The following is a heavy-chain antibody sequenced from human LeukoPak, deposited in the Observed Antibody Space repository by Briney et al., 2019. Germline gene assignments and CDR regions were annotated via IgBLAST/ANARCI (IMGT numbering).Heavy chain of an antibody. D-gene: IGHD3-10*01. CDR3: ARVVRGVMGATYYFDY. J-gene: IGHJ4*02. CDR2: INPNSGGT. CDR1: GCSLTGYY. V-gene: IGHV1-2*02. Sequence: GASVKVSCKASGCSLTGYYIHWVRQAPGQGLEWMGWINPNSGGTNYAQKFQGRVTMTRDTSISTAYMELSRLRSDDTAVYYCARVVRGVMGATYYFDYWGQGTLVTVSS.